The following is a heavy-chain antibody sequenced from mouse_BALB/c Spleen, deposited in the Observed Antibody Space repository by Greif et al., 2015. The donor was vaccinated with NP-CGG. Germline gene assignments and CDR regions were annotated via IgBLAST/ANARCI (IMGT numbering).Heavy chain of an antibody. Sequence: VKLVESGPGLVAPSQSLSITCTVSGFSFTSYGVHWVRQPPGKGLEWLGVIWAGESTNYNSALMSRLSISKDNSKSQVFLKMNSLQTDDTAMYYCARGGGTWYFDVWGAGTTVTVSS. V-gene: IGHV2-9*02. CDR1: GFSFTSYG. CDR2: IWAGEST. D-gene: IGHD4-1*01. CDR3: ARGGGTWYFDV. J-gene: IGHJ1*01.